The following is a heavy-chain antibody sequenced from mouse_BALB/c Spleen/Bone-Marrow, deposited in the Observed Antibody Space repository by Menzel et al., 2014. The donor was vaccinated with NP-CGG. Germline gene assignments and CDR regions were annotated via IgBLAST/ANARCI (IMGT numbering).Heavy chain of an antibody. CDR2: IDPANGNT. D-gene: IGHD4-1*01. CDR1: GFNIKDTH. V-gene: IGHV14-3*02. CDR3: ARWEYYAMDY. J-gene: IGHJ4*01. Sequence: EVQRVESGAKLVKPGASVKLSCTASGFNIKDTHMHWVKQRPEQGLEWIGRIDPANGNTKYDPKFQGKATITADTSSNTAYLQLSSLTSEDTAVYYCARWEYYAMDYWGQGTSVTVSS.